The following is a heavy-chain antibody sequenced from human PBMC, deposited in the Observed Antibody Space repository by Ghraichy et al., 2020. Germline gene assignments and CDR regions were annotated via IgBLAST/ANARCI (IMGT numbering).Heavy chain of an antibody. CDR3: AGERGTPAPITFAFEM. J-gene: IGHJ3*02. CDR1: GIRFSDYW. CDR2: INNDGSST. V-gene: IGHV3-74*01. D-gene: IGHD2-2*01. Sequence: GGSLRLSCAASGIRFSDYWMHWVRQDPRKGLVWLSRINNDGSSTRYADSVKGRFTISRDNTKNTLYLEMNSLGVDDTAVYFCAGERGTPAPITFAFEMWGLGTLVTVSS.